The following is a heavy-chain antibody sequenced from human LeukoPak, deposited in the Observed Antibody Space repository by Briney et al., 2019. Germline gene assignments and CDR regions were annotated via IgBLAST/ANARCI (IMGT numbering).Heavy chain of an antibody. CDR2: INHSGST. Sequence: SSETLSLTCAVYGGSFSGYYWSWIRQPPGKGLEWIGEINHSGSTNYNPSLKSRVTISVDTSKNQFSLKLCPVTAADTAVYYCATFNDYGGSLIDYWGQGTLVTVSS. D-gene: IGHD4-23*01. J-gene: IGHJ4*02. V-gene: IGHV4-34*01. CDR3: ATFNDYGGSLIDY. CDR1: GGSFSGYY.